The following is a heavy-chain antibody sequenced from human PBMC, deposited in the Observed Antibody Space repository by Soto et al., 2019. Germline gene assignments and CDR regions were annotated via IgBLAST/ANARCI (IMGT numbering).Heavy chain of an antibody. CDR3: AREVTIFGGPPGGGVAV. V-gene: IGHV4-30-2*01. CDR2: IYQTGRT. D-gene: IGHD3-3*01. J-gene: IGHJ6*04. Sequence: QLQLQESGSGLVQPSQTLSLTCTASGGSISTSGYSWTWIRQPPGGGLEWIGSIYQTGRTYVIPSLKSRVTIPLDKSKNQFPWNLTFWTAAAAALDYGAREVTIFGGPPGGGVAVWGKGTPVTVSS. CDR1: GGSISTSGYS.